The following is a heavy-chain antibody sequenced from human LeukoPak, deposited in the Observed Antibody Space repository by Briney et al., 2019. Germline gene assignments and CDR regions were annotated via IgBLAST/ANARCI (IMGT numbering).Heavy chain of an antibody. Sequence: SSQTLSLTCTVSGGSISSGGYYWSWIRQPPGKGLEWIGYIYHTGSTYYNPSLKSRVTISVDTSKNQFSLKLSSVTAADTAVYYCARHLPDYYYYYMDVWGKGTTVTVSS. CDR3: ARHLPDYYYYYMDV. J-gene: IGHJ6*03. CDR1: GGSISSGGYY. V-gene: IGHV4-30-2*03. CDR2: IYHTGST.